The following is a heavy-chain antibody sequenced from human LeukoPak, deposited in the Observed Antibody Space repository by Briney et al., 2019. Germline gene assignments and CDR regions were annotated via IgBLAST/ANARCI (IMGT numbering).Heavy chain of an antibody. Sequence: SETLFLTCTVSGGSISSYYWSWIRQPPGKGLEWIGYIYYSGSTNYNPSLKSRVTISVDTSKNQFSLKLSSVTAADTAVYYCARQRTGDYGLAYWGQGTLVTVSS. CDR1: GGSISSYY. CDR2: IYYSGST. V-gene: IGHV4-59*08. CDR3: ARQRTGDYGLAY. D-gene: IGHD4-17*01. J-gene: IGHJ4*02.